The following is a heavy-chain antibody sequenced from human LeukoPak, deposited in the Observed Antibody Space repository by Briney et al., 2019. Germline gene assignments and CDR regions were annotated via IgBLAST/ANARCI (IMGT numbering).Heavy chain of an antibody. D-gene: IGHD3-22*01. Sequence: GASVKVSCKVSGYTLTELSMHWVRQAPGKGLEWMGDFDPEDGETIYAQKFQGRVTMTEDTSTDTAYMVLSSLISEDTAVYYCATEYYYDSSGYYWRAFDIWGQGTMVTVSS. CDR3: ATEYYYDSSGYYWRAFDI. V-gene: IGHV1-24*01. CDR1: GYTLTELS. CDR2: FDPEDGET. J-gene: IGHJ3*02.